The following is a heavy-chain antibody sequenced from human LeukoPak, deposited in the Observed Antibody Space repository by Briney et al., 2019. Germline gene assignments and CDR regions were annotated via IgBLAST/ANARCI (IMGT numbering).Heavy chain of an antibody. CDR2: INHSGST. V-gene: IGHV4-34*01. CDR1: GGSFSGYY. Sequence: PSETLSLTCAVYGGSFSGYYWSWIRQPPGKGLEWIGEINHSGSTNYNPSLKSRVTISVDTSKNQFSLKLSSVTAADTAVYYCARGQSSSGYYYSFDYWGQGTLVTVSS. CDR3: ARGQSSSGYYYSFDY. D-gene: IGHD3-22*01. J-gene: IGHJ4*02.